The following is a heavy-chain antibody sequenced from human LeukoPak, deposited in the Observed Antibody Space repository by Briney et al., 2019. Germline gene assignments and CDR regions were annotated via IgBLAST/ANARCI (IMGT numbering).Heavy chain of an antibody. CDR3: AKTPVWFGKLLYFDY. CDR1: GFTFSSYA. D-gene: IGHD3-10*01. V-gene: IGHV3-23*01. CDR2: ISGSGGST. Sequence: GRSLRLSCAASGFTFSSYAMSWVRQAPGKGLEWVSAISGSGGSTYYADSVKGRFTISRDNSKNTLYLQMNSLRAEDTAVYYCAKTPVWFGKLLYFDYWGQGTLVTVSS. J-gene: IGHJ4*02.